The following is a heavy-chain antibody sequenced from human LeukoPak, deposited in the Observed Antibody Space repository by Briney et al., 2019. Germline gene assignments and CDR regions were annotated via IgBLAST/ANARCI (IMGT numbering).Heavy chain of an antibody. CDR1: GYTFTGYY. Sequence: ASVKVSCKASGYTFTGYYMHWVRHAPGQGLEWMGRINPNSGGTNYAQKFQGRVTMTRDTSTSTAYMELSRLRSDDTAVYYCARGYDYGDPTDYWGQGTLVTVSS. J-gene: IGHJ4*02. CDR2: INPNSGGT. CDR3: ARGYDYGDPTDY. V-gene: IGHV1-2*06. D-gene: IGHD4/OR15-4a*01.